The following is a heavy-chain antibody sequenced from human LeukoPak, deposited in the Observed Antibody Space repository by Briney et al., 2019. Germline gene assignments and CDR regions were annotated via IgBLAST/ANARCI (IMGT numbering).Heavy chain of an antibody. CDR1: GFTFSSYS. J-gene: IGHJ4*02. CDR3: ATEAPLGYSGYKGLDY. V-gene: IGHV3-48*04. CDR2: ISSSGSTI. D-gene: IGHD5-12*01. Sequence: PGGSLRLSCAASGFTFSSYSMNWVRQAPGKGLEWVSYISSSGSTIYYTDSVKGRFTISRDNAKNSLFLQMNSLRAEDTAVYYCATEAPLGYSGYKGLDYWGQGTLVTVSS.